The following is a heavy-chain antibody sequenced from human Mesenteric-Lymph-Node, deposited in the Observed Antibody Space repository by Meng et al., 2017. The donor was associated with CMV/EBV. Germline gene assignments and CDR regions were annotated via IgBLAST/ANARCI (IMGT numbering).Heavy chain of an antibody. V-gene: IGHV3-30*02. Sequence: GGPLRLSCAASGFTFSSYGMHWVRQAPGKGLEWVAFIRYDGSNKYYADSVKGRFTISRDNAKNSLYLQMNSLRAEDTAVYYCARDHPDYYDSSTGAFDIWGQGTMVTVSS. D-gene: IGHD3-22*01. CDR2: IRYDGSNK. CDR1: GFTFSSYG. CDR3: ARDHPDYYDSSTGAFDI. J-gene: IGHJ3*02.